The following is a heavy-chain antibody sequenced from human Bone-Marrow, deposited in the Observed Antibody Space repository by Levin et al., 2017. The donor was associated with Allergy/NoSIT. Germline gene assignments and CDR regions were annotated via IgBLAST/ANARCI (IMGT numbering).Heavy chain of an antibody. Sequence: SGPTLVKPTQTLTLTCTFSGFSLSTSGMCVSWIRQPPGKALEWLARIDWDDDKYYSTSLKTRLTISKDTSNNQVVLTMTNMDPVDTATYYCARTAQDLRVAAFDMWGKGTMVTVSS. J-gene: IGHJ3*02. D-gene: IGHD3-3*01. CDR3: ARTAQDLRVAAFDM. CDR1: GFSLSTSGMC. CDR2: IDWDDDK. V-gene: IGHV2-70*11.